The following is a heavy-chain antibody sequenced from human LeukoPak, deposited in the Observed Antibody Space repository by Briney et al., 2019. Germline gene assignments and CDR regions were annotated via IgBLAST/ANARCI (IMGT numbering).Heavy chain of an antibody. CDR1: GGSISSYY. J-gene: IGHJ4*02. Sequence: SETLSLTCTVSGGSISSYYWSWIRQPPGKGLEWIGYIYYSGSTNYNPSLKSRVTISIDTSKNQFSLKLSSVTAADTAVYYCARDGRFPPEVLPRYFDSWGQGTLVTVSS. D-gene: IGHD1-14*01. V-gene: IGHV4-59*12. CDR3: ARDGRFPPEVLPRYFDS. CDR2: IYYSGST.